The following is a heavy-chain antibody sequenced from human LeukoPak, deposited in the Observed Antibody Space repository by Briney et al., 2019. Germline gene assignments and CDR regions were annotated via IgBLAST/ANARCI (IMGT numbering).Heavy chain of an antibody. V-gene: IGHV4-61*01. Sequence: SETLSLTCTVSGGSVSSGIYYWSWIRQPPGKGLEWIGFMHYSGSTSHHPSLKSRVTISVDTSKNQLSLKLSSVTAADTAVYYCARVAIAGTGPDRWGQGTLVTVSS. J-gene: IGHJ5*02. D-gene: IGHD6-13*01. CDR3: ARVAIAGTGPDR. CDR1: GGSVSSGIYY. CDR2: MHYSGST.